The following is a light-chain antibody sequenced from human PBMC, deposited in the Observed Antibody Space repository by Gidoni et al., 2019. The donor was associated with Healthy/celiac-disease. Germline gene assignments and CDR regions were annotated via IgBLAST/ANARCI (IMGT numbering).Light chain of an antibody. CDR2: KAS. V-gene: IGKV1-5*03. CDR3: QQYNSYKRT. Sequence: DIQMTQSPSTLSASVGDRVTITCRASQSISSWWVWYQQKPGKAPKLLIYKASSLESGVPSRFSGSGSGTEFTLPISSLQPDDFATYYCQQYNSYKRTFGQGTKVEIK. CDR1: QSISSW. J-gene: IGKJ1*01.